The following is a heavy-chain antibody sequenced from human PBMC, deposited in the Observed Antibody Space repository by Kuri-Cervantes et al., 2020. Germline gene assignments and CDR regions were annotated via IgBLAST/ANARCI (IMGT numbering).Heavy chain of an antibody. J-gene: IGHJ3*02. Sequence: SGPTLVKPTQTLMLTCTFSGFSLSTSGVGVGWIRQPPGKALEWLALIYWNDDKRYSPSLKSRLTITKDTSKNQVVLTMTNMDPVDTATYYCASYYDSSGYYPDAFDIWGQGTMVTVSS. CDR1: GFSLSTSGVG. CDR3: ASYYDSSGYYPDAFDI. V-gene: IGHV2-5*01. D-gene: IGHD3-22*01. CDR2: IYWNDDK.